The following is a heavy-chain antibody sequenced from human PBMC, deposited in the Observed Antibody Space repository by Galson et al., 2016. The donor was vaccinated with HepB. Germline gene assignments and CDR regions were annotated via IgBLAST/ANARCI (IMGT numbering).Heavy chain of an antibody. CDR1: GFIFDDYA. V-gene: IGHV3-53*01. CDR3: ARDGCGGGACYLDF. D-gene: IGHD2-21*02. J-gene: IGHJ4*02. Sequence: SLRLSCAASGFIFDDYAMHWVRQAPGKGLEWVSVLYSGGITYYADSVKGRFTISRDNSKNTLYLQMDSLRGDDTAVYYCARDGCGGGACYLDFWGPGTLVTVSS. CDR2: LYSGGIT.